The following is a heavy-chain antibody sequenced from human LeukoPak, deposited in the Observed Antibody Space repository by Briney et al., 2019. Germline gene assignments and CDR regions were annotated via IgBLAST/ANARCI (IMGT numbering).Heavy chain of an antibody. J-gene: IGHJ4*02. CDR3: TRDFGRSSYYFDF. CDR1: GFTFSSYW. CDR2: IKQDGSEK. Sequence: PGGSLRLSCAASGFTFSSYWMSWVRQAPGKGLEWVANIKQDGSEKYYVDSVKGRFTVSRDNAENWLFLQMNRLRVEDTAVYYCTRDFGRSSYYFDFWGQGTLVTVSS. V-gene: IGHV3-7*01. D-gene: IGHD3-3*01.